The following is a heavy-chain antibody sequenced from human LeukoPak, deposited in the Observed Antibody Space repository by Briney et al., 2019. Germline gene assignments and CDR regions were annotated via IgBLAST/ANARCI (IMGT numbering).Heavy chain of an antibody. Sequence: ASVKVSCKASGYTFTSYYMHWVRQAPGQGREWMGIINPSGGSTSYAQKFQDRVTNTRHTYTKTVYMELSSLRSEDTAVYYCARAVEVVVAAALGYWGQGTPVSVSS. J-gene: IGHJ4*02. CDR3: ARAVEVVVAAALGY. D-gene: IGHD2-2*01. CDR2: INPSGGST. V-gene: IGHV1-46*03. CDR1: GYTFTSYY.